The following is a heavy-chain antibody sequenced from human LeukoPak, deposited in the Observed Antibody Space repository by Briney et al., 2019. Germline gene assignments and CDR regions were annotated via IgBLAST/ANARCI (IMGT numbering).Heavy chain of an antibody. J-gene: IGHJ4*02. CDR1: GGTFSSYA. D-gene: IGHD3-9*01. V-gene: IGHV1-69*13. Sequence: SVTVSCKASGGTFSSYAISWVRQAPGQGLEWMGGIIPIFGTANYAQKFQGRVTITADESTSTAYMELSSLRSEDTAVYYCARTYDILTGYYSWGQGTLVTVSS. CDR2: IIPIFGTA. CDR3: ARTYDILTGYYS.